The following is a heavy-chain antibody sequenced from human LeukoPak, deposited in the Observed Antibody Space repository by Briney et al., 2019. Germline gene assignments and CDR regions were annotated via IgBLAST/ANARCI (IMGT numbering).Heavy chain of an antibody. CDR3: ARHGGPNSSSSQFDY. CDR2: IYYSGST. J-gene: IGHJ4*02. Sequence: SETLSLTCTVSGGSISSSSYYWGWIRQPPGKGLEWIGSIYYSGSTYYNPSLKSRVTISVDTSKNQFSLKLSSVTAADTAVCYCARHGGPNSSSSQFDYWGQGTLVTVSS. D-gene: IGHD6-6*01. V-gene: IGHV4-39*01. CDR1: GGSISSSSYY.